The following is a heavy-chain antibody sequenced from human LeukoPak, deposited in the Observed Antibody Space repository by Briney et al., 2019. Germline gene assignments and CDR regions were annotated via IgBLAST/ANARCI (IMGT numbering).Heavy chain of an antibody. J-gene: IGHJ5*02. CDR3: ARDHCSSTSCPLNWFDP. D-gene: IGHD2-2*01. V-gene: IGHV1-18*01. CDR1: GYTFTSYG. CDR2: ISAYNGNT. Sequence: WASVKVSCKASGYTFTSYGISWVRQAPGQGLEWMGWISAYNGNTNYAQKLQGRVTMTTDTSTSTAYMELRSLRSDDTAVYYCARDHCSSTSCPLNWFDPRGQGTLVTVSS.